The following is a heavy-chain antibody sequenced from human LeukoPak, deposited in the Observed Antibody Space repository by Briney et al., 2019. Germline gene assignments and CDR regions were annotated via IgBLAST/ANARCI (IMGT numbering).Heavy chain of an antibody. CDR3: ARDTRRPVPAYAFDI. Sequence: SETLSLTCTVSGGSISSGDYYWSWIRQPPGKGLEWIGYIYYSGSTYYNPSLKSRVTISVDTSKNQFSLKLSSVTAADTAVYYCARDTRRPVPAYAFDIWGQGTMVTVSS. D-gene: IGHD2-2*01. V-gene: IGHV4-30-4*08. J-gene: IGHJ3*02. CDR2: IYYSGST. CDR1: GGSISSGDYY.